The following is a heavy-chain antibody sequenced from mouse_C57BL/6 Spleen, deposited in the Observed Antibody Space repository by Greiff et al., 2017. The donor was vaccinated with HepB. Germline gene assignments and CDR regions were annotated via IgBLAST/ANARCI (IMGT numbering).Heavy chain of an antibody. CDR3: SRADYYDCGSPWYFDV. D-gene: IGHD1-1*01. J-gene: IGHJ1*03. CDR1: GYTFTDHT. V-gene: IGHV1-78*01. CDR2: IYPRDGST. Sequence: QVQLQQSDAELVKPGASVKISCKVSGYTFTDHTIHWMKQRPEQGLEWIGYIYPRDGSTKYNEKFKGKATLTADKSSSTAYMQLNSLTSEDSAVYFCSRADYYDCGSPWYFDVWGTGTTVTVSS.